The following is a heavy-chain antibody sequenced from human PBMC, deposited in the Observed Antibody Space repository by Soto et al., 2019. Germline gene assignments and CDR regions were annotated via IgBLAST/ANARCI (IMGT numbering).Heavy chain of an antibody. V-gene: IGHV4-59*01. D-gene: IGHD5-12*01. CDR1: GGSISSYY. CDR3: AGAYGGYADY. Sequence: PSETLSLTCTVSGGSISSYYWSWIRQPPGKGLEWIGYIYYSGSTNYNPSLKSRVTISVDTSKNQFSLKLSSVTAADTAVYYCAGAYGGYADYWGQGALVTVSS. CDR2: IYYSGST. J-gene: IGHJ4*02.